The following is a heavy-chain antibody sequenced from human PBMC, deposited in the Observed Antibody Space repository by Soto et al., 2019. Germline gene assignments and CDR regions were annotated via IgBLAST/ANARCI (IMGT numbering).Heavy chain of an antibody. CDR1: GYSLRNYA. Sequence: QVQLVQSGPEVKKPGASVRVSCKASGYSLRNYAFAWVRQAPGQGLEWMAWLSGYNGDTQYAPKFQGRVSLTTDTSTSTAYMDLRTLRSDDTAVYYCVRVDSPSATGGRFDAWGQGTLVTVSS. CDR3: VRVDSPSATGGRFDA. V-gene: IGHV1-18*01. CDR2: LSGYNGDT. D-gene: IGHD2-2*01. J-gene: IGHJ5*02.